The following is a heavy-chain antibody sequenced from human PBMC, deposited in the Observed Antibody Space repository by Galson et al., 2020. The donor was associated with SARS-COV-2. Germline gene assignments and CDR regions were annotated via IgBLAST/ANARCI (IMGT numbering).Heavy chain of an antibody. V-gene: IGHV3-11*06. CDR1: GFTFSDYY. D-gene: IGHD3-22*01. J-gene: IGHJ6*03. Sequence: GGSLRLSCAASGFTFSDYYMSWIRQAPGKGLEWVLYISSSSSYTNYADSVKGRFTISRDNAKNSLYLQMNSLRAKDTAVYYCSTDNYYYDSSDYYTTTFYYYMDVWGKVTTVTVSS. CDR2: ISSSSSYT. CDR3: STDNYYYDSSDYYTTTFYYYMDV.